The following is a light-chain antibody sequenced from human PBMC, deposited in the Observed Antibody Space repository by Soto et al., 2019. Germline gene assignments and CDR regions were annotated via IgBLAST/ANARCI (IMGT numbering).Light chain of an antibody. Sequence: EIVFTQSPDTLSLSPVERATLSCMASQSVSNNLAWYQQKPGQAPRLLIYDASSRATGIPDRFSGGGSGTDFTLTISRLEPEDFAVYYCQQFSSYPLTFGGGTKVDIK. CDR1: QSVSNN. V-gene: IGKV3-20*01. J-gene: IGKJ4*01. CDR2: DAS. CDR3: QQFSSYPLT.